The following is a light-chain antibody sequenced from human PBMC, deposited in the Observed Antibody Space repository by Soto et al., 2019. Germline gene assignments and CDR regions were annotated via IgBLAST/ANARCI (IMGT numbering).Light chain of an antibody. V-gene: IGKV1-5*01. CDR1: ESISGS. J-gene: IGKJ1*01. CDR3: QQYNNYPRT. CDR2: DAS. Sequence: DIEMTQSPSTLPASIGEGVTITCRASESISGSLAWYQQQPGKAPKLLIYDASNLESGVPSRFSGSGSGTEFTLAISSLQADDFATYYCQQYNNYPRTFGQGTKVEI.